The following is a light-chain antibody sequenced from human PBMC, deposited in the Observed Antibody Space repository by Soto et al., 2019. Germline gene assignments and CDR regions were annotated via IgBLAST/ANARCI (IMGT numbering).Light chain of an antibody. CDR3: QQYSNWPPAT. J-gene: IGKJ4*01. CDR1: QSVFSN. CDR2: GAS. Sequence: EIVMTQSPATLSVSPGERATLSCRASQSVFSNLAWYQQKPGQAPRLLIYGASTRATGIPARFSGSGSGTDYTLTISSLQSEDFAIYYCQQYSNWPPATFGGGTKVEIK. V-gene: IGKV3-15*01.